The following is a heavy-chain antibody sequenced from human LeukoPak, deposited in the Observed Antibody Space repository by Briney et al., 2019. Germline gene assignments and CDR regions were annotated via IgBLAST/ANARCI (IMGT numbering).Heavy chain of an antibody. V-gene: IGHV3-48*01. CDR3: ARGRAARILIFDY. CDR2: FNSSSSTI. CDR1: GFTFSSYS. J-gene: IGHJ4*02. D-gene: IGHD6-6*01. Sequence: PGGSLRLSCAACGFTFSSYSVNWVRQAPGKGREGVSYFNSSSSTIYYADSVKGRFTISRDNAKNSLYLQMNSLRAEDTAVYYCARGRAARILIFDYWGQGTLVTVSS.